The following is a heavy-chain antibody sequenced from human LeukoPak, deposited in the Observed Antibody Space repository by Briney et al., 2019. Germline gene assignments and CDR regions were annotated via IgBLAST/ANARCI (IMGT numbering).Heavy chain of an antibody. V-gene: IGHV1-69*13. D-gene: IGHD3-3*01. CDR2: IIPMSSTT. CDR1: GGALSSHS. J-gene: IGHJ4*02. Sequence: SVKVSCKASGGALSSHSFNWVRQAPGQGLQWLGGIIPMSSTTKYAQSFQGRVTITADESTRTAFMELSSLRPEDTAVYYCARPRRYYDSWSGYPPFDYWGQGTLVTVSS. CDR3: ARPRRYYDSWSGYPPFDY.